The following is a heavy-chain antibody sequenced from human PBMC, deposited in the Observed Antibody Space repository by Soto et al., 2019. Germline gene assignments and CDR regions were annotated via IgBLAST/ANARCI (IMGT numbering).Heavy chain of an antibody. D-gene: IGHD2-8*01. V-gene: IGHV3-23*01. CDR2: IGSSGTTT. CDR1: GFTFSNYD. Sequence: PGGSLRLSCATSGFTFSNYDMSWVRQAPGKGLEWVSSIGSSGTTTYYADSVKGRFTISRGNSKNTLYLQMNSLRVEDTAVYYCGKLVVNNGCMYWGQGTLVTVSS. J-gene: IGHJ1*01. CDR3: GKLVVNNGCMY.